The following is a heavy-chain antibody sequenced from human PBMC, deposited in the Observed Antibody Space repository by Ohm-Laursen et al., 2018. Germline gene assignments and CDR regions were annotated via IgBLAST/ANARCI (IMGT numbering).Heavy chain of an antibody. V-gene: IGHV4-34*01. J-gene: IGHJ4*02. CDR2: INHSGST. CDR1: GGSFSGYY. D-gene: IGHD1-1*01. CDR3: AKGTTDVDY. Sequence: TLSLTCAVYGGSFSGYYWSWIRQPPGKGLEWIGEINHSGSTFYNPSLKSRVTMSVDTSKNQFSLNLRSVTAADTAVYYCAKGTTDVDYWGQGTLVTVSS.